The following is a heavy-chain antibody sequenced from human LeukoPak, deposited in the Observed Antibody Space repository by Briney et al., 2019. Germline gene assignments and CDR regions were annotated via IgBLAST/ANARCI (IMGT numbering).Heavy chain of an antibody. CDR2: ISGSGGST. V-gene: IGHV3-23*01. J-gene: IGHJ5*02. CDR1: GFTFSSYA. D-gene: IGHD6-19*01. CDR3: AKDPYSSGWYFWFDP. Sequence: GGSLRLSCAASGFTFSSYAMSWVRQALGKGLEWVSAISGSGGSTYYADSVKGRFTISRDNSKNTLYLQMNSLRAEDTAVYYCAKDPYSSGWYFWFDPWGQGTLVTVSS.